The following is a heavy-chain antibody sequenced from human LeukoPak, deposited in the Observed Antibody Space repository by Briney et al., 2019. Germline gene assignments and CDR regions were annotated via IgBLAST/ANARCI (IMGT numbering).Heavy chain of an antibody. Sequence: GGSLRLSCAASGFTVSSNYMSWVRQAPGKGLEWVSVIYSGGSTYYADSVKGRFTISRDNSKNTLYLQMNSLRAEDTAVYYCAKDRDDSNVFFDYWGQGTLVTVSS. J-gene: IGHJ4*02. V-gene: IGHV3-66*02. CDR1: GFTVSSNY. CDR2: IYSGGST. CDR3: AKDRDDSNVFFDY. D-gene: IGHD3-22*01.